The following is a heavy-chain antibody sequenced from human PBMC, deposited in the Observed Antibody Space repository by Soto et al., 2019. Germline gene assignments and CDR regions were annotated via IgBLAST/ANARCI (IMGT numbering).Heavy chain of an antibody. D-gene: IGHD5-12*01. CDR1: GGSFSGYY. J-gene: IGHJ5*02. CDR2: INHSGST. Sequence: SETLSLTCAVYGGSFSGYYWSWIRQPPGKGLEWIGEINHSGSTNYNPSLKSRVTISVDTSKNQFSLKLSSVTAADTAVYYCARGPPRAGVATIFAAVGVASHGIAAAPIKVRWFDPWGPGTLVTVSS. CDR3: ARGPPRAGVATIFAAVGVASHGIAAAPIKVRWFDP. V-gene: IGHV4-34*01.